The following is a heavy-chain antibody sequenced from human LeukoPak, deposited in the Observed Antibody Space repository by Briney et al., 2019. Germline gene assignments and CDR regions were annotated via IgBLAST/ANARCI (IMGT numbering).Heavy chain of an antibody. CDR2: IWYDGSIK. J-gene: IGHJ3*02. V-gene: IGHV3-33*01. CDR1: GFTFSTYG. CDR3: ARAVGPLDI. Sequence: GRSLRLSCAASGFTFSTYGMHWVRQAPGKGLEWVAVIWYDGSIKYYADSVKGRFTISRDNSKNTLYLQMSSLRAEDTAVYYCARAVGPLDIWGQGTIVIVSS.